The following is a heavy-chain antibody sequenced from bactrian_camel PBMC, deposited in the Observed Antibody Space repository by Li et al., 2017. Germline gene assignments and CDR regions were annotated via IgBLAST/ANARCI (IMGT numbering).Heavy chain of an antibody. Sequence: HVQLVESGGGSVQAGGSLSLSCAASGYTTNLFCMGWFREATGKEREEVARINSDGGTSYADSVKGRFTISQDNGQNTLTLQMNSLKPEDTAMYYCAAGGVAICSRGGLWVGTPQGQGTQVTVS. J-gene: IGHJ4*01. V-gene: IGHV3S61*01. CDR1: GYTTNLFC. D-gene: IGHD5*01. CDR2: INSDGGT.